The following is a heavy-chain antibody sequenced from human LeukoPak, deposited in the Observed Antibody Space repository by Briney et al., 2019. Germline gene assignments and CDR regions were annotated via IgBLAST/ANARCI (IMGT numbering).Heavy chain of an antibody. CDR2: ISAYNGNT. D-gene: IGHD4-17*01. CDR3: ARDRVGGDLTGVSLY. J-gene: IGHJ4*01. Sequence: ATVKVSCKASGYPFDNFGLTWVRQAPGQGLEWMGWISAYNGNTHYAQKFRGRLTLTTETSTSTAYLELRSLKSDDTAVYYCARDRVGGDLTGVSLYWGQGTLVTVSS. V-gene: IGHV1-18*01. CDR1: GYPFDNFG.